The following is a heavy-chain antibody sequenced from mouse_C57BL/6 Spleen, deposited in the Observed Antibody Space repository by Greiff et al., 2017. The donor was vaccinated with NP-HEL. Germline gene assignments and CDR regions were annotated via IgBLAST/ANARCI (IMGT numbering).Heavy chain of an antibody. D-gene: IGHD2-4*01. CDR2: IYPGDGDT. J-gene: IGHJ2*01. CDR3: ARSAYYYALDY. CDR1: GYAFSSYW. V-gene: IGHV1-80*01. Sequence: VQLQQSGAELVKPGASVKISCKASGYAFSSYWMNWVKQRPGKGLEWIGQIYPGDGDTNYNGKFKGKATLTADKSSSTAYMQLSSLTSEDSAVYFCARSAYYYALDYWGQGTTLTVSS.